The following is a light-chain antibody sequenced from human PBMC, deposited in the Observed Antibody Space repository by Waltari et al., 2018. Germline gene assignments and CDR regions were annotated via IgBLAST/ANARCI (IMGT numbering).Light chain of an antibody. Sequence: ELVLTQSPGTLSLSPGERATLSCRASQGVSSAFLAWYQQKPGQAPRLLIYGASYRATGIPDRFSGSGSGADFTLAINRLEPEDFAVYYCQHYVNSPQVTFGGGTNVEIK. V-gene: IGKV3-20*01. CDR1: QGVSSAF. CDR3: QHYVNSPQVT. CDR2: GAS. J-gene: IGKJ4*01.